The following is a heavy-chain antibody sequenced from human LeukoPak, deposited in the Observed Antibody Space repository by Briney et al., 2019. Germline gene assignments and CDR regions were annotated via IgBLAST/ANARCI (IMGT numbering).Heavy chain of an antibody. Sequence: GESLKISCQGFGSSFTNYWIGWVRQMPGKGLEWMGIIYPDDSDTRYSPSFQGQVTISADKSISTAYLQWSSLKASDTAMYYCARPANPNYSSAYYYVAYWGQGTLVTVSS. V-gene: IGHV5-51*01. CDR1: GSSFTNYW. CDR2: IYPDDSDT. D-gene: IGHD3-22*01. J-gene: IGHJ4*02. CDR3: ARPANPNYSSAYYYVAY.